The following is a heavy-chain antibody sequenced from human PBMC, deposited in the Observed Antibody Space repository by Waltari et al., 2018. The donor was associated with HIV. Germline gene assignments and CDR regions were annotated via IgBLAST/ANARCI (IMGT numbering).Heavy chain of an antibody. J-gene: IGHJ4*02. CDR1: GDSLPLASAP. Sequence: HVQLLQSGPGLVTSPQTLSFTSPLPGDSLPLASAPWTWIRLSPPGRLKWRGRTYHRSKWFQLYAPSVRGRIRVDVDTSVNHFSLHLDSVTPDDTAVYYCARDSNGLDYWGQGTVVTVSS. D-gene: IGHD4-4*01. CDR2: TYHRSKWFQ. CDR3: ARDSNGLDY. V-gene: IGHV6-1*02.